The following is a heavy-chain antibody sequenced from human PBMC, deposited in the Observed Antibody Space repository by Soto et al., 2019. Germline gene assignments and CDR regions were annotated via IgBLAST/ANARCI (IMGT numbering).Heavy chain of an antibody. Sequence: GQSQKISWKGSGYSFTSYWIGWVRQMHGKGLEWMGIIYPADSDTRYSPSFRDQVTISVDKSISTAYLQWSSLKASDTAMYYCARTAAAGKYYNGMDVWGQGTTVTVSS. D-gene: IGHD6-13*01. CDR2: IYPADSDT. V-gene: IGHV5-51*01. CDR1: GYSFTSYW. J-gene: IGHJ6*02. CDR3: ARTAAAGKYYNGMDV.